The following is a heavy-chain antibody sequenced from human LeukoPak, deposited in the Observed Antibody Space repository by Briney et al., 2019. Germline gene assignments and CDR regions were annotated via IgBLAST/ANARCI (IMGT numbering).Heavy chain of an antibody. CDR3: ARDIPGDWLSGGDY. CDR1: GFTFSSYE. J-gene: IGHJ4*02. Sequence: PGGSLRPSCAASGFTFSSYEMNWVRQAPGKGLEWVSYISSSGSTIYYADSVKGRFTISRDNAKNSLYLQMNSLRAEDTAVYYCARDIPGDWLSGGDYWGQGTLVTVSS. V-gene: IGHV3-48*03. D-gene: IGHD3-9*01. CDR2: ISSSGSTI.